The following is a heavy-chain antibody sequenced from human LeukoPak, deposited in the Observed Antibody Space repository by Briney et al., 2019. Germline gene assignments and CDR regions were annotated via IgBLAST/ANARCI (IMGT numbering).Heavy chain of an antibody. Sequence: ASVKVSCKASGYTFTDYYIHWVRQAPGEGLEWMGWIVPNSGGTNFAQKFQGRVTMTRDTSISTAYMELRRLRSDDTAVYYCARVIYLIVGTIDAFDIWGHGTMVTVSS. D-gene: IGHD1-26*01. J-gene: IGHJ3*02. V-gene: IGHV1-2*02. CDR1: GYTFTDYY. CDR2: IVPNSGGT. CDR3: ARVIYLIVGTIDAFDI.